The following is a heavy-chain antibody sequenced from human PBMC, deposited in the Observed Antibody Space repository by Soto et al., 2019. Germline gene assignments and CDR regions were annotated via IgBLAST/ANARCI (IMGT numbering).Heavy chain of an antibody. D-gene: IGHD3-22*01. CDR2: TYYSGST. CDR3: ARQYHSSGYWFDY. Sequence: SETLSLTCTVSGRSINSDFYYWTWIRQHPGKGLEWLGYTYYSGSTYYNPSLKSRITMSLDTSKNQFSLKLSSVTAADTAVYYCARQYHSSGYWFDYWGQGTLVTVS. V-gene: IGHV4-31*03. CDR1: GRSINSDFYY. J-gene: IGHJ4*02.